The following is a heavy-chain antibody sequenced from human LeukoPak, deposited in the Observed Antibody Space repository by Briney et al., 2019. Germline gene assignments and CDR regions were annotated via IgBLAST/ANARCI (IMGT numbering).Heavy chain of an antibody. CDR2: INDYNGNT. V-gene: IGHV1-18*01. Sequence: GASVNVSCTASGYIFTSYGFSWVRQAPGQGLEWMGWINDYNGNTNYAQKLQGRVTMTTDTSTSTAYMELRSLRFDDTAVYYCARRQGTTSSFDYWGQGTLVTVSS. CDR1: GYIFTSYG. J-gene: IGHJ4*02. D-gene: IGHD1-1*01. CDR3: ARRQGTTSSFDY.